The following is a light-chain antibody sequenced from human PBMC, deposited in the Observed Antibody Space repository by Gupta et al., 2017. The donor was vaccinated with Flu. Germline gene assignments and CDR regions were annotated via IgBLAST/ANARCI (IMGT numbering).Light chain of an antibody. J-gene: IGKJ2*03. CDR3: QQSDSTLFS. V-gene: IGKV1-39*01. Sequence: MQTTQSPSSVSASVGDIVTITCRASQSISIYLNWYQQEPGKAPKLLIYAASRLQSGVPSRFSGSGSGTDFTLTISRLQPEDFATYYCQQSDSTLFSFGEGTKLEIK. CDR2: AAS. CDR1: QSISIY.